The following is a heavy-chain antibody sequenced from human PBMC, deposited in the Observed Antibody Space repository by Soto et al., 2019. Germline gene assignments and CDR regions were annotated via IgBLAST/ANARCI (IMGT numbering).Heavy chain of an antibody. J-gene: IGHJ5*01. V-gene: IGHV6-1*01. CDR1: GDSVSSITAG. CDR3: IRGRNYAFDF. CDR2: TYYRSKWYN. D-gene: IGHD2-2*01. Sequence: QVQLQQSGPGLVTPSQTLSLICAISGDSVSSITAGWNWIRQSPSRGPEWLGRTYYRSKWYNDKAVSVRSRITVNPDTSKDQLSLHLISVALEDTAVYYCIRGRNYAFDFGGQGTLVIVSS.